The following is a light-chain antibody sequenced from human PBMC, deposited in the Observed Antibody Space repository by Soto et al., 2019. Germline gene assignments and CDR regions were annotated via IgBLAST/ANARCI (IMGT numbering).Light chain of an antibody. CDR2: DAS. CDR3: KRYNSYL. V-gene: IGKV1-5*01. CDR1: QNVGNW. Sequence: DIQMTQSPSTLSASVGDRVNITCRACQNVGNWLAWYQQKPGKAPKLLIYDASSFQSGVPSRLGGSGSGTGFTLNIGGVEPDDFATYYCKRYNSYLFGPGTKLDSK. J-gene: IGKJ3*01.